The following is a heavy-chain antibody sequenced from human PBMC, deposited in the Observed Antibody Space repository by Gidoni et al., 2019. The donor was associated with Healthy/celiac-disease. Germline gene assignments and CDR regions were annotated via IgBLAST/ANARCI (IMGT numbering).Heavy chain of an antibody. V-gene: IGHV1-2*06. J-gene: IGHJ1*01. CDR2: INPNSGGT. CDR1: GYTFTGYY. Sequence: QVQLVQSGAEVKKPGASVKVSCKASGYTFTGYYMHWVRQAPGQGLEWMGRINPNSGGTNYAQKFQGRVTMTRDTSISTAYMELSRLRSDDTAVYYCARGTYYYDSSGYPEYFQHWGQGTLVTVSS. D-gene: IGHD3-22*01. CDR3: ARGTYYYDSSGYPEYFQH.